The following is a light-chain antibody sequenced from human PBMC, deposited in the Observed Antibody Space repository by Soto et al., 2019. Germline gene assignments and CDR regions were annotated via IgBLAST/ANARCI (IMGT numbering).Light chain of an antibody. V-gene: IGKV3-11*01. CDR1: HDVSVS. CDR2: DAS. Sequence: EIVLTQSPDTLSLSPGEGATLSCRASHDVSVSLVWYRQRPGQSPRLLIHDASNRATGISARFSGSGSVTDFTLTIGSLEPEESALYYCQQRASGPYTSGQVTNVEIK. CDR3: QQRASGPYT. J-gene: IGKJ2*01.